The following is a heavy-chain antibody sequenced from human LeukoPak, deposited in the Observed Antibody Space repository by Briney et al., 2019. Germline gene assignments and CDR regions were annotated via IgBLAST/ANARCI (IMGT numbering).Heavy chain of an antibody. Sequence: PSETLSLTCAVSGGSISSGGYSWSWIRQPPGKGLEWIGYIYHSGSTYYNPSLKSRVTISVGRSKNQFSLKLSSVTAADTAVYYCAREVVVISGWFDPWGQGTLVTVSS. J-gene: IGHJ5*02. CDR3: AREVVVISGWFDP. D-gene: IGHD3-22*01. CDR2: IYHSGST. V-gene: IGHV4-30-2*01. CDR1: GGSISSGGYS.